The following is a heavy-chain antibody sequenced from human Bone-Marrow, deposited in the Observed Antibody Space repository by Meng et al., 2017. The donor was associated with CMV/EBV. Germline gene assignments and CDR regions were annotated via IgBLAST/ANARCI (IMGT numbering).Heavy chain of an antibody. J-gene: IGHJ4*02. CDR2: IYSGGTP. Sequence: GGSLRLSCAASGFTFSSYAMSWVRQAPGKGLEWVSVIYSGGTPYYADSVKGRFTISRDNSKNTLYLQMNSLRAEDTAVYYCARQSGGSCFDSWGQGTLVTVSS. D-gene: IGHD2-15*01. CDR1: GFTFSSYA. V-gene: IGHV3-66*04. CDR3: ARQSGGSCFDS.